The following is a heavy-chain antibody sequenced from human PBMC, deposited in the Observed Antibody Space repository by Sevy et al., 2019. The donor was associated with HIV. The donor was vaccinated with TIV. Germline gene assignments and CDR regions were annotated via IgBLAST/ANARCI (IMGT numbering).Heavy chain of an antibody. CDR3: ASQLGIGAFDI. Sequence: GGSLRLSCAASGLSVSRNYLSWVRQAPGKGLGWVSVIYAGGSTYYADSVKGRFTVSRDKAKNKLYYQMNSLRAEDTAVYYCASQLGIGAFDIWGQGTMVTVSS. CDR2: IYAGGST. V-gene: IGHV3-53*01. CDR1: GLSVSRNY. D-gene: IGHD7-27*01. J-gene: IGHJ3*02.